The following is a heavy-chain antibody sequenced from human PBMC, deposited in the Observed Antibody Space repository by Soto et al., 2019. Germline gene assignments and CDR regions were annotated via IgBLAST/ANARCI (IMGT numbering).Heavy chain of an antibody. CDR1: GFTFSSYA. V-gene: IGHV3-23*01. CDR3: AKVFVFTIREGFDY. J-gene: IGHJ4*02. D-gene: IGHD3-3*01. Sequence: EVQLLESGGGLVQPGGSLRLSCAASGFTFSSYAMSWVRQAPGKGLEWVSAITGSGDSTYYADSVEGRFTVSRDNSKNTLYLQMNSLRAEDTAVYYCAKVFVFTIREGFDYWGLGTLVTVSS. CDR2: ITGSGDST.